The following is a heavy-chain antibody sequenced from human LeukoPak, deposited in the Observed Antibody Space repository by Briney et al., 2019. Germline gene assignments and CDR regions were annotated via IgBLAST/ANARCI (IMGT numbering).Heavy chain of an antibody. J-gene: IGHJ3*02. CDR1: GYSISSGHY. CDR2: IYHSGST. Sequence: SETLSLTCTVSGYSISSGHYWGWIRQPPGKGLEWIGSIYHSGSTYYNPSLKSRVTISVDTSKNQFSLKLSSVTAADTAVYYCGRHPNLGGSYLRYAFDIWGQGTMVTVSS. D-gene: IGHD1-26*01. CDR3: GRHPNLGGSYLRYAFDI. V-gene: IGHV4-38-2*02.